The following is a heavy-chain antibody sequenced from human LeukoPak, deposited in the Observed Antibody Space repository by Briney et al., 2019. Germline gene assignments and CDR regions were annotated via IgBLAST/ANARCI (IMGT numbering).Heavy chain of an antibody. CDR2: IKGKTDGGTT. D-gene: IGHD3-10*01. CDR1: GFTVSSNY. J-gene: IGHJ4*02. CDR3: TTTIYGSGSYDY. V-gene: IGHV3-15*01. Sequence: GGSLRLSCAASGFTVSSNYMSWVRQAPGKGLEWVARIKGKTDGGTTDYAAPVKGRFTISRDDSKNTLYLQMNSLKIEDTAVYYCTTTIYGSGSYDYWGQGTLVIVSS.